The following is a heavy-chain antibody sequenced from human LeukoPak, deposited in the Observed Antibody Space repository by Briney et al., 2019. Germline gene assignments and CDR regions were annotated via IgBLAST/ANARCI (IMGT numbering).Heavy chain of an antibody. CDR3: ARASHSSEYFDY. Sequence: PGGSLRLSCAASGFTFSSYGMHWVRQAPGKGLEWVAVISYDGSNKYYADSVKGRFTISRDNSKNTLYLQMNSLRAEDTAVYYCARASHSSEYFDYWGQGTLVTVSS. D-gene: IGHD6-19*01. CDR1: GFTFSSYG. J-gene: IGHJ4*02. V-gene: IGHV3-30*19. CDR2: ISYDGSNK.